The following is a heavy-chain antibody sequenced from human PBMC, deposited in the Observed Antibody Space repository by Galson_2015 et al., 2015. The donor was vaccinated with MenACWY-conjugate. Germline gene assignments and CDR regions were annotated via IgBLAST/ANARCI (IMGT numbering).Heavy chain of an antibody. J-gene: IGHJ6*02. CDR1: GFTFNTYY. Sequence: SVKVSCKASGFTFNTYYMHWVRQAPGQGLEWVGIINPYGGSTTYAQKFQGRVTMTRDTSTSTVYMELSSLRSEDTAVYYCARGRGSYYYGMDVWGQGTTVTVSS. V-gene: IGHV1-46*02. CDR2: INPYGGST. D-gene: IGHD1-26*01. CDR3: ARGRGSYYYGMDV.